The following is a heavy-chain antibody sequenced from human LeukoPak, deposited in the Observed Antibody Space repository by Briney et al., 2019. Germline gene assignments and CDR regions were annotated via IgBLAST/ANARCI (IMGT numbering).Heavy chain of an antibody. D-gene: IGHD3-16*01. CDR2: TSGDNRVT. V-gene: IGHV3-48*04. J-gene: IGHJ6*02. Sequence: GGSLRFSCAASGITFRSYNMDWVRQAPGRGLEWVSFTSGDNRVTYYADSVEGRFTISRDNAKNSLYLQMNSLRAEDTAVYYCARDFGRSYAMDVWGQGTTVTVSS. CDR1: GITFRSYN. CDR3: ARDFGRSYAMDV.